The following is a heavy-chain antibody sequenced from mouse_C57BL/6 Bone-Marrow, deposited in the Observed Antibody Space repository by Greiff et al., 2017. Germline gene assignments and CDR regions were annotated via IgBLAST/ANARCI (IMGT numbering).Heavy chain of an antibody. CDR3: SRHGSDHVLAY. CDR2: INSDGGST. J-gene: IGHJ4*01. Sequence: EVKLMESGGGLVQPGESLKLSCESSEYEFPAYNMSWVRQTPEKRLELVAAINSDGGSTYYPDTMKRRFTISRDHTKRTLYLQMSSLRSEDSALYYCSRHGSDHVLAYWGQGTSVTVSA. CDR1: EYEFPAYN. D-gene: IGHD2-2*01. V-gene: IGHV5-2*01.